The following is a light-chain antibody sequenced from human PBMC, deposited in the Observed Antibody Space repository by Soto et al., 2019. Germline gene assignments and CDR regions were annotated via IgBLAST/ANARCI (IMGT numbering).Light chain of an antibody. Sequence: SCQSLLHSGAYNYLDCYLQKPGQSPQLLIYLSSIRSSGVPDRFSGSESGTDFTLKISRVEAADVGVYSCMQGLQTPTFGGGTKV. CDR2: LSS. V-gene: IGKV2-28*01. CDR3: MQGLQTPT. CDR1: QSLLHSGAYNY. J-gene: IGKJ4*01.